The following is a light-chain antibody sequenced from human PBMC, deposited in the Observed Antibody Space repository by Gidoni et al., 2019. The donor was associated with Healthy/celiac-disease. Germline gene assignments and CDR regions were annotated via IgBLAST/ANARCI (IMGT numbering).Light chain of an antibody. CDR2: GAS. CDR1: QRVSSSY. V-gene: IGKV3-20*01. J-gene: IGKJ1*01. Sequence: EIVLTQSPDTLSLSPGERSTLSCRAIQRVSSSYLAWSQQKPGQAPSVLIYGASSRATGIPDRLSGSGSGTDFTLTISRLEPEDFAVYYCQQYGSSPTWTFGQGTNVEIK. CDR3: QQYGSSPTWT.